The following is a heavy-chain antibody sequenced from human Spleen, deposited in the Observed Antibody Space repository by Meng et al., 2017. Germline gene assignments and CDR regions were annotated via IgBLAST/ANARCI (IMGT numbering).Heavy chain of an antibody. CDR1: GFSFSSYT. J-gene: IGHJ4*02. V-gene: IGHV3-23*01. D-gene: IGHD1-26*01. CDR2: ISGSGGST. Sequence: GGSLRLSCAASGFSFSSYTMNWVRQAPGKGLEWVSAISGSGGSTYYADSVKGRFTISRDNSKNTLYLQMNSLRAEDTALFYCAKASGSYYVGFDFWGQGALVTVSS. CDR3: AKASGSYYVGFDF.